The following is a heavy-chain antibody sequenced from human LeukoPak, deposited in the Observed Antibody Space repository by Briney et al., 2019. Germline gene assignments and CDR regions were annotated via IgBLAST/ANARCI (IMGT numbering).Heavy chain of an antibody. CDR3: ARELAKDNWNDGFRLSYFDY. Sequence: ASQTLSLTCTVSGGSISSGSYYWSWIRQPAGKGLEWIGRIYTSGSTNYNPSLKSRVTISVDTSKNQFSLKLSSVTAADTAVYYCARELAKDNWNDGFRLSYFDYWGQGTLVTVSS. CDR2: IYTSGST. CDR1: GGSISSGSYY. J-gene: IGHJ4*02. V-gene: IGHV4-61*02. D-gene: IGHD1-20*01.